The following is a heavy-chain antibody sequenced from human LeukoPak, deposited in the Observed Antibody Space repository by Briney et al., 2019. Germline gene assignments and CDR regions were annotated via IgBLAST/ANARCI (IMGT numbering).Heavy chain of an antibody. CDR1: GYSFTSYY. D-gene: IGHD4-17*01. J-gene: IGHJ4*02. V-gene: IGHV1-46*01. CDR2: INPSGGST. CDR3: ARGYGDYAY. Sequence: ASAVKVSCKASGYSFTSYYMHWVRQAPGQGHEWMGIINPSGGSTTYAQKFQGRVTMTRDTSTSTVYMGLSSLRSEDSAVYYCARGYGDYAYWGQGTLVTVSS.